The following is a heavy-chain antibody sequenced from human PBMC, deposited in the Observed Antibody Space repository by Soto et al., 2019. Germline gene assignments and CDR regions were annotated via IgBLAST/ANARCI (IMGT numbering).Heavy chain of an antibody. Sequence: KQSQTLSLTCAISGDLVSSNSAARNWIRQSPSRGLEWLGRTYYKSKWYNDYAVSVKSRITINPDTSKNQFSLQLNSVTPEDTAVYYCASSSERGPFDYWGQGTLVTVSS. CDR1: GDLVSSNSAA. J-gene: IGHJ4*02. D-gene: IGHD1-1*01. V-gene: IGHV6-1*01. CDR3: ASSSERGPFDY. CDR2: TYYKSKWYN.